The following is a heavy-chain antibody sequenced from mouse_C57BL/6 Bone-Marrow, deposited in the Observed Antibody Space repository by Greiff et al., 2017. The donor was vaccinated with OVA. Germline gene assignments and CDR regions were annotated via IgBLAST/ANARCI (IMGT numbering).Heavy chain of an antibody. V-gene: IGHV1-81*01. CDR1: GYTFTSYG. D-gene: IGHD1-1*01. CDR2: IYPRSGNT. J-gene: IGHJ3*01. Sequence: QVQLQQSGAELARPGASVKLSCKASGYTFTSYGISWVKQRTGQGLEWIGEIYPRSGNTYYNEKFKGKATLTADKSSSTAYMELRSLTSEDSAVYFCASDGNYYGSSPFAYWGQGTLVTVSA. CDR3: ASDGNYYGSSPFAY.